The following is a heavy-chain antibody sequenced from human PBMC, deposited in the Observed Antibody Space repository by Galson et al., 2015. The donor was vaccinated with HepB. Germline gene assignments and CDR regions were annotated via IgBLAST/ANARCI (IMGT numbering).Heavy chain of an antibody. CDR1: GYTFTNYG. V-gene: IGHV1-18*01. CDR3: ARVTVYYNVLTASVGYGMDV. CDR2: ISAYNGNT. J-gene: IGHJ6*02. D-gene: IGHD3-9*01. Sequence: SVKVSCKASGYTFTNYGLSWVRQAPGQGLQWVGWISAYNGNTNYAQKFQGRVTMTTDTSTSTASMELRSLRSDDTAMYYCARVTVYYNVLTASVGYGMDVWGQGTTVTVSS.